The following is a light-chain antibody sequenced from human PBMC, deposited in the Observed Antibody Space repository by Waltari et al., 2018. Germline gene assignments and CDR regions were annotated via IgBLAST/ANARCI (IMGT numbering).Light chain of an antibody. V-gene: IGLV2-11*01. CDR2: YAT. Sequence: QSTLTQPRAVSGSPGQSVTISCTGTTTDIDLYKYVSWYQQHPGEAPKLLISYATERPSGVPVRFSGSKSRDAASLTISGLQGEDEADYYCCSHAGSHIWVFDGGTKLTVL. CDR3: CSHAGSHIWV. J-gene: IGLJ3*02. CDR1: TTDIDLYKY.